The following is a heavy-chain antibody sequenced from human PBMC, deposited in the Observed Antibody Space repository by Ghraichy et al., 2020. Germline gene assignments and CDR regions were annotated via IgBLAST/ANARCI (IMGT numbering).Heavy chain of an antibody. D-gene: IGHD1-1*01. J-gene: IGHJ4*02. V-gene: IGHV3-74*01. Sequence: GGSLRLSCAASGFNFRNYFMYWVRQGPGKDLVWVTRIHPDGSGTGYADSVRGRFTCSRDNAQNTLSLQMNSLRAEDTAVYYCVAYNWNAPDYWGQGTLVTVSS. CDR1: GFNFRNYF. CDR2: IHPDGSGT. CDR3: VAYNWNAPDY.